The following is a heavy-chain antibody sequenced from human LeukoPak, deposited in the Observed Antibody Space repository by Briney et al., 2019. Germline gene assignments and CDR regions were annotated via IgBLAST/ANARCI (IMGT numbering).Heavy chain of an antibody. D-gene: IGHD2/OR15-2a*01. V-gene: IGHV4-59*01. CDR1: GGSISSYY. CDR3: ASRDETFDGFDY. CDR2: IYYSGST. J-gene: IGHJ4*02. Sequence: PSETLSLTCTVSGGSISSYYWSWIRQPPGKGLEWIGYIYYSGSTNYNPSLKSRVTISVDTSKNQFSLKLSSVTAADTAVYYCASRDETFDGFDYWGQGTLVTVSS.